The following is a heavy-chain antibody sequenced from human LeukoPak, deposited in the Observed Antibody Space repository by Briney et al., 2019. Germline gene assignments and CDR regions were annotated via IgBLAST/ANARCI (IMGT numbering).Heavy chain of an antibody. Sequence: SETLSLTCTVSGGSISSSSYYWGWIRQPPGKELEWIGSIYYSGSTYYNPSLKSRVTISVDTSKNQFSLKLSSVSAADTAVYYCARRTIVGTINGLFDPWGQGTLVTVSS. D-gene: IGHD5-12*01. CDR3: ARRTIVGTINGLFDP. V-gene: IGHV4-39*01. CDR2: IYYSGST. CDR1: GGSISSSSYY. J-gene: IGHJ5*02.